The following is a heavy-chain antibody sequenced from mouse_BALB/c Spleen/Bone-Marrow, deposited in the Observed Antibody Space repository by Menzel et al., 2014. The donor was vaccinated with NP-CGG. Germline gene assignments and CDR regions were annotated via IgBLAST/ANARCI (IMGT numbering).Heavy chain of an antibody. J-gene: IGHJ2*01. CDR1: GYTFTSYW. CDR3: ARCYYGNYFDY. V-gene: IGHV1S81*02. D-gene: IGHD2-1*01. Sequence: QVHVKQSGAELVKPGASVKLSCKASGYTFTSYWMHWVKQRPGQGLAWIGEINPSNGRTNYNEKFKSKATLTVDKSSSTAYMQLSSLTSEDSAVYYCARCYYGNYFDYWGQGTTLTVSS. CDR2: INPSNGRT.